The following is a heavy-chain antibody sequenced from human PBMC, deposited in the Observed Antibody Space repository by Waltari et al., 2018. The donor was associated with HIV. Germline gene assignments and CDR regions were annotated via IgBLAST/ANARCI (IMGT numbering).Heavy chain of an antibody. D-gene: IGHD3-22*01. CDR3: ARDSYYYDSSGFFPDF. V-gene: IGHV1-2*06. CDR2: INLNSGDT. Sequence: QVQLVQSGAEVKKPGASVKVSCKASGYTFTAYYMHWVRQAPGQGLEWMGRINLNSGDTNYGQKFQGRVTMTRDTSISTAYMELSRLRSDDTAVYYCARDSYYYDSSGFFPDFWRQGTLVTVSS. J-gene: IGHJ4*02. CDR1: GYTFTAYY.